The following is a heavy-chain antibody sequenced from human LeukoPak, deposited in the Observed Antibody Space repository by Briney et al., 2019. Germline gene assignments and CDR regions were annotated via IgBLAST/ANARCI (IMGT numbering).Heavy chain of an antibody. CDR1: GFTFSSYG. J-gene: IGHJ4*02. V-gene: IGHV3-7*03. CDR3: ARDQGQAYYFDY. Sequence: PGGSLRLSCAASGFTFSSYGMHWVRQAPGKGLEWVANIKQDGSEKYYVDSVKGRFTISRDNAKNSLYLQMNSLRAEDTAVYYCARDQGQAYYFDYWGQGTLVTVSS. CDR2: IKQDGSEK.